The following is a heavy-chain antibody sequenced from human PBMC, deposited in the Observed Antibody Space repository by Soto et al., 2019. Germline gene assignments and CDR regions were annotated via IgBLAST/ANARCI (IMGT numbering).Heavy chain of an antibody. CDR2: IYSGGST. J-gene: IGHJ6*02. D-gene: IGHD2-21*02. CDR3: ARERPYCGGDCSNYYYGMDV. V-gene: IGHV3-53*01. CDR1: GFTVSSNY. Sequence: GGSLRLSCAASGFTVSSNYMSWVRQAPGKGLEWVSVIYSGGSTYYADSVKGRFTISRDNSKNTLYLQMNSLRAEDTAVYYCARERPYCGGDCSNYYYGMDVWGQGTTVTVSS.